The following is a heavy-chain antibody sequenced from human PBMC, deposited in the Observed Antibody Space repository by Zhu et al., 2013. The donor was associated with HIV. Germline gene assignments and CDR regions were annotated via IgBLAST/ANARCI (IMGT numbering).Heavy chain of an antibody. CDR3: ARELGINAFDI. CDR1: GYTFSVNH. Sequence: SGADVKKPGASVKVSCQASGYTFSVNHMCWIRQAPGQGLECMGWIDPNSGDTHYAQKFQGRITMTKGISISTAYLELSSLRSDDTAVYYCARELGINAFDIWGQGTMVIVSS. J-gene: IGHJ3*02. CDR2: IDPNSGDT. V-gene: IGHV1-2*02. D-gene: IGHD7-27*01.